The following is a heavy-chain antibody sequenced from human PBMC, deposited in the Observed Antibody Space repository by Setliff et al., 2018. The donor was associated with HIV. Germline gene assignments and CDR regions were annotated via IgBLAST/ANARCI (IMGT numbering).Heavy chain of an antibody. Sequence: SVMVSCKTSGGSFDMHTISWVRQAPGQGLEFVGRIIPIIDTTNYAQKFQGRVTITADKSANTTYMELRSLRSEDTAIYYCATMSRSSRSWAIFDYWGQGVLVTVSS. J-gene: IGHJ4*02. CDR3: ATMSRSSRSWAIFDY. V-gene: IGHV1-69*08. CDR2: IIPIIDTT. D-gene: IGHD6-13*01. CDR1: GGSFDMHT.